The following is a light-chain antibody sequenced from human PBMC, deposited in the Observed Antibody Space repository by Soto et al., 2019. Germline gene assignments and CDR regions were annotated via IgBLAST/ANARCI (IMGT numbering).Light chain of an antibody. CDR1: QSISSY. Sequence: EIVLTQSPATLSLSPGERATLSCRASQSISSYLAWYQQKPDQAPRLLIYDSSNRATGIPARFSGSGSGTYFTLTISSLEPEDFAVYYCHQRSTWPFTFGPGTKVYIK. J-gene: IGKJ3*01. CDR2: DSS. CDR3: HQRSTWPFT. V-gene: IGKV3-11*01.